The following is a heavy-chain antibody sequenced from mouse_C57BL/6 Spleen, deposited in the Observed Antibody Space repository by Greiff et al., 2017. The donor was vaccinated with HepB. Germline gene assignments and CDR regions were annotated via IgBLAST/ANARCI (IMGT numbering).Heavy chain of an antibody. CDR3: ARHGRSPFAY. CDR2: ISNGGGST. CDR1: GFTFSDYY. J-gene: IGHJ3*01. Sequence: EVHLVESGGGLVQPGGSLKLSCAASGFTFSDYYMYWVRQTPEKRLEWVAYISNGGGSTYYPDTVKGRFTISRDNAKNTLYLQRSRLKSEDTAMYYCARHGRSPFAYWGQGTLVTVSA. V-gene: IGHV5-12*01.